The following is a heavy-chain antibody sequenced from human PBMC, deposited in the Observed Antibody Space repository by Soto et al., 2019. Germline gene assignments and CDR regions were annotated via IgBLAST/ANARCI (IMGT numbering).Heavy chain of an antibody. Sequence: QVQLQESGPGLVKPSETLSLTCSVSGDSIGSNHWSWIRQPPGKGLEWIGYIIYSGITNYNPSLKSRVTISVDTSKDQFSLKMTSVTAADTAVYSCAIYNGGEGGRGYGGQGTLVTVSS. D-gene: IGHD2-8*01. CDR1: GDSIGSNH. CDR2: IIYSGIT. J-gene: IGHJ4*02. CDR3: AIYNGGEGGRGY. V-gene: IGHV4-59*08.